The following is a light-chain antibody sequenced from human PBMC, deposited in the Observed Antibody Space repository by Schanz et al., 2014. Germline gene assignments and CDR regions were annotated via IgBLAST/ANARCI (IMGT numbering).Light chain of an antibody. J-gene: IGLJ3*02. CDR1: SGDVGEYNY. CDR2: DVS. V-gene: IGLV2-11*01. CDR3: ISYAGSNTLV. Sequence: QSALTQPRSMSGSPGQSVTISCTGTSGDVGEYNYVSWFQQYPGKAPKLMIYDVSTRPLGVPDRFSGSKSGNTASLTISGLQAEDEADYYCISYAGSNTLVFGGGTKLTVL.